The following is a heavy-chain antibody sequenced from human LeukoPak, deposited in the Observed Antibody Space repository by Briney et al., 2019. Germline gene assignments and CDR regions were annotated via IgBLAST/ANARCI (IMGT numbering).Heavy chain of an antibody. CDR3: ARVVASSSWYRYYYYYYMDV. CDR2: IYSGGST. D-gene: IGHD6-13*01. Sequence: GGSLRLSCAASGFTFSSYGMHWVRQAPGKGLEWVSVIYSGGSTYYADSVKGRFTISRDNSKNTLYLQMNSLRAEDTAVYYCARVVASSSWYRYYYYYYMDVWGKGTTVTVSS. J-gene: IGHJ6*03. CDR1: GFTFSSYG. V-gene: IGHV3-NL1*01.